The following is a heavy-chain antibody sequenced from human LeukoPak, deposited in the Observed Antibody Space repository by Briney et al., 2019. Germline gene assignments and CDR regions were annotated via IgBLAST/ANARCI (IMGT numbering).Heavy chain of an antibody. CDR2: VKDDGSYT. CDR1: GFTLSEHD. V-gene: IGHV3-30*04. CDR3: ARQSLAASGLDY. D-gene: IGHD6-13*01. J-gene: IGHJ4*02. Sequence: GGSMRLSCAVSGFTLSEHDMHWVRQIPGKGLAWVAVVKDDGSYTSYAASVKGRFTISRDNFKNTVVLQMNSLSVDDTAIYYCARQSLAASGLDYWGQGMLVTVSS.